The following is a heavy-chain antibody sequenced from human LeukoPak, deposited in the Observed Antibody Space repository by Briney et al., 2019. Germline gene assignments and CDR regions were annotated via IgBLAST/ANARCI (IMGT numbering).Heavy chain of an antibody. Sequence: GGSLRLSCAASGFTFSSYWMSWVRQAPGKGLEWVANIKQDGSEKYYVDSVKGRFTISRDNAKNSLYLQMNSLRAEDTAVYYCARVSGYDYVWGSYRRPFDYWGQGTLVTVSS. V-gene: IGHV3-7*01. D-gene: IGHD3-16*02. CDR1: GFTFSSYW. CDR2: IKQDGSEK. J-gene: IGHJ4*02. CDR3: ARVSGYDYVWGSYRRPFDY.